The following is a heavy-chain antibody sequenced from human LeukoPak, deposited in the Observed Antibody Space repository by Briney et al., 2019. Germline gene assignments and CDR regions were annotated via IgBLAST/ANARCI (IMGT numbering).Heavy chain of an antibody. CDR2: ISGSGGST. Sequence: GGSLRLSCVASGFTFSSYAMSWVRQAPGKGLEWVSVISGSGGSTYYADSVKGRFTISRDNSQNTLYLQMNSLRAEDTAVYYCARGLVQEDSSGYLAGYWGQGTLVTVSS. V-gene: IGHV3-23*01. J-gene: IGHJ4*02. D-gene: IGHD3-22*01. CDR3: ARGLVQEDSSGYLAGY. CDR1: GFTFSSYA.